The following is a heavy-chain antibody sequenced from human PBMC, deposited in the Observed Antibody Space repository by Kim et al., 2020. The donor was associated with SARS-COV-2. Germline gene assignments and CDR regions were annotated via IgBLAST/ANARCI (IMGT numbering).Heavy chain of an antibody. D-gene: IGHD1-26*01. J-gene: IGHJ6*03. Sequence: SETLSLTCTVSGGSISSYYWSWIRQPPGKGLEWIGYIYYSGSTNYNPSPMSRVTISVDTSKNQFSLMLSSVPVADTAAYYCSGGPPEWELLHGGYHYYYIDIWGERTTVTVSS. CDR2: IYYSGST. V-gene: IGHV4-59*01. CDR3: SGGPPEWELLHGGYHYYYIDI. CDR1: GGSISSYY.